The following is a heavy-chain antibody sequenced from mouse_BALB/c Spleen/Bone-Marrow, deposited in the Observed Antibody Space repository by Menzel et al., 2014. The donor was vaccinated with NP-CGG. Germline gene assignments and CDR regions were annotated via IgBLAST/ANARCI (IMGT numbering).Heavy chain of an antibody. J-gene: IGHJ1*01. CDR3: TRSVFYGYGTYFDV. CDR1: GYTFTNYY. Sequence: VKLVESGAELVKPGASVKLSCKVSGYTFTNYYVYWVKQRPGQGLEWIGEINPSNGVTNFNEKFMIKATLTVDSSSSTAYMHLSSLTSEDSAVYYCTRSVFYGYGTYFDVWGAGTTVTVSS. D-gene: IGHD1-2*01. CDR2: INPSNGVT. V-gene: IGHV1S81*02.